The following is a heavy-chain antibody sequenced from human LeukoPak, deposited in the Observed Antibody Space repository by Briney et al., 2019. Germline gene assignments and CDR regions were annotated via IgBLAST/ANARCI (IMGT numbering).Heavy chain of an antibody. CDR3: ASIQLVCVY. Sequence: SETLSLTCAVYGGSFSGYYWSWIRQPPGKGLEWIGSIYYSGSTPYNPSLKSRVTISVDTSKNQFSLKLSSVTAADTAVYYCASIQLVCVYWGQGTLVTVSS. CDR2: IYYSGST. CDR1: GGSFSGYY. D-gene: IGHD5-18*01. J-gene: IGHJ4*02. V-gene: IGHV4-34*01.